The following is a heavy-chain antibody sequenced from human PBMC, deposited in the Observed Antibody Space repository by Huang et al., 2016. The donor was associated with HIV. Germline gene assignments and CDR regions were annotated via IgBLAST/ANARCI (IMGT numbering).Heavy chain of an antibody. CDR2: ISYEGNNK. V-gene: IGHV3-30*03. Sequence: QVQLLESGGVVVQPGRSLRLSWAAAGFIFSNYGMHWVCKAPGKGLEWVGLISYEGNNKDYTDSVKGRFSISRDNSKNALYLRMNSLRAEDTAVYYWALKGDSSGWEYFRHWGQGTLVTVSS. D-gene: IGHD6-19*01. CDR1: GFIFSNYG. J-gene: IGHJ1*01. CDR3: ALKGDSSGWEYFRH.